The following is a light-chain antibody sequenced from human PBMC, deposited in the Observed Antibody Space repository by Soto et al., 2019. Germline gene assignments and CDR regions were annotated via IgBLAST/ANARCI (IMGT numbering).Light chain of an antibody. J-gene: IGKJ5*01. V-gene: IGKV3-11*01. Sequence: EICFTQSPDTLSLSPGEGTSLSCRASQSVHTFLAWYQQKPGQPPRLLIYGASTRATGVPARFSGSGSGTDFTLTISSLEPEDFAVYYCHQRSNWPPDTFGQGTRLEIK. CDR1: QSVHTF. CDR2: GAS. CDR3: HQRSNWPPDT.